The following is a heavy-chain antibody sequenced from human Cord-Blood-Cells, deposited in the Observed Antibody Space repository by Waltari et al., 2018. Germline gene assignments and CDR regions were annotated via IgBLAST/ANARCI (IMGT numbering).Heavy chain of an antibody. CDR1: GGTFSSYA. D-gene: IGHD7-27*01. CDR3: ASSRELGIGDAFDI. Sequence: QVQLVQSGAEVKKPGSSVKVSCKASGGTFSSYAISWVRQVPGQGLEWMGGIIPIFGTANYAQKFQGRVTITADESTSTAYMELSSLRSEDTAVYYCASSRELGIGDAFDIWGQGTMVTVSS. CDR2: IIPIFGTA. V-gene: IGHV1-69*01. J-gene: IGHJ3*02.